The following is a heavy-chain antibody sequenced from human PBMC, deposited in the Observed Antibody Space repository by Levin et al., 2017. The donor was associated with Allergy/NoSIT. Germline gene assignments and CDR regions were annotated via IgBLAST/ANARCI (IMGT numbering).Heavy chain of an antibody. CDR3: VREIRYQYLQH. D-gene: IGHD3-9*01. V-gene: IGHV4-61*09. CDR2: IYTSGTT. J-gene: IGHJ1*01. CDR1: GGSISSHSYY. Sequence: SPTLSLTCTVSGGSISSHSYYWSWIRQPAGKGLEWIGHIYTSGTTEYNPSLKSRVTISMDTSKNQFSLRLTSVTAADTAVYYCVREIRYQYLQHWGQGSLVTVSS.